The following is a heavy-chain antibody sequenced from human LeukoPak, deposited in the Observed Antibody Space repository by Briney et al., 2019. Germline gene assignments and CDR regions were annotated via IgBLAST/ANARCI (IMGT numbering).Heavy chain of an antibody. D-gene: IGHD4-17*01. CDR3: ASRSSDYVAFDI. J-gene: IGHJ3*02. Sequence: ASVKVSCKASGYTFTGYYMHWVRQAPGQGLEWMGWINPNSGGTNYAQKLQGRVTMTTDTSTSTAYMELRSLGSDDTAVYYCASRSSDYVAFDIWGQGTMVTVSS. V-gene: IGHV1-2*02. CDR2: INPNSGGT. CDR1: GYTFTGYY.